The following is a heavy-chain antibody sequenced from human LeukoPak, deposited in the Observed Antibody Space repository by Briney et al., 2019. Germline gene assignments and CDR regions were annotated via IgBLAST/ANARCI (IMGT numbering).Heavy chain of an antibody. J-gene: IGHJ4*02. V-gene: IGHV1-46*01. CDR2: INPSGGST. Sequence: ASVKVSCKASGYTFTSYYMHWVRQAPGQGLEWMGIINPSGGSTSYAQKFQGRVTMTRDMSTSTVYMELSSLRSEDTAVYYCARDSNSGSYQGYFDYWGQGTLVTVSS. D-gene: IGHD1-26*01. CDR3: ARDSNSGSYQGYFDY. CDR1: GYTFTSYY.